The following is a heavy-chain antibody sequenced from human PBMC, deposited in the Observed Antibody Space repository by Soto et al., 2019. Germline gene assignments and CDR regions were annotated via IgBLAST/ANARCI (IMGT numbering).Heavy chain of an antibody. CDR3: ARERDDSSGYYLYFDY. CDR1: GVSFSGYY. V-gene: IGHV4-34*01. D-gene: IGHD3-22*01. J-gene: IGHJ4*02. Sequence: PSETLSLTCAVYGVSFSGYYWSWIRQPPGKGLEWIGEINHSGSTNYNPSLKSRVTISVDTSKNQFSLKLSSVTAADTAVYYCARERDDSSGYYLYFDYWGQGTLVTVSS. CDR2: INHSGST.